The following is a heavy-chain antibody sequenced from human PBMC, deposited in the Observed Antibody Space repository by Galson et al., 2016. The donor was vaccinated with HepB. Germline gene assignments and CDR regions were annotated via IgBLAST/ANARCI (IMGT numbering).Heavy chain of an antibody. CDR1: GDSVSRNNAA. D-gene: IGHD2-8*02. V-gene: IGHV6-1*01. Sequence: CAISGDSVSRNNAAWNWIRQSPSRGFEWLGRTCCRSKWYYDYAESVKGQIVINPDTSKNQFSLQLHSVTPEDTAVYYWARSPGSRLWSLFDLWGLGILVTVS. J-gene: IGHJ4*02. CDR2: TCCRSKWYY. CDR3: ARSPGSRLWSLFDL.